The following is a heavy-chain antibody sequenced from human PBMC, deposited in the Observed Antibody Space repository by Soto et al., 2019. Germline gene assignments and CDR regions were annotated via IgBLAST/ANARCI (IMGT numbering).Heavy chain of an antibody. CDR3: ARSWDIVVVPAAIRYYYYGMDV. D-gene: IGHD2-2*02. V-gene: IGHV1-69*01. Sequence: QVQLVQSVAEVKKPGSSVKVSCKASGGTFSSYAISWVRQAPGQGLEWRGGIIPISGTANYAQKFQGRVTTTADESTRTAYMELCSLRSEYTAVYYCARSWDIVVVPAAIRYYYYGMDVWGQGTTVTFSS. CDR2: IIPISGTA. J-gene: IGHJ6*02. CDR1: GGTFSSYA.